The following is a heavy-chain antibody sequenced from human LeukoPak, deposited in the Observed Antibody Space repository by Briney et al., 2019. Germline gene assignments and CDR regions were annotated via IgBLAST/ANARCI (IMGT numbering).Heavy chain of an antibody. D-gene: IGHD3-3*01. CDR2: ISGSGGST. CDR1: GFAVTNTF. Sequence: GFLRLSCAASGFAVTNTFMTWVRQAPGKGLEWVSAISGSGGSTYYADSVKGRFTISRDNSKNTLYLQMNSLRAEDTAVYYCAKQYDFWSGYYTVDYWGQGTLVTVSS. CDR3: AKQYDFWSGYYTVDY. V-gene: IGHV3-23*01. J-gene: IGHJ4*02.